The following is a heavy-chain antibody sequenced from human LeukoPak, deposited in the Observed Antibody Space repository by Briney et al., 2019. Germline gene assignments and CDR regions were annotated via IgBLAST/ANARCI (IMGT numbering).Heavy chain of an antibody. CDR3: ARDASGDTAMVNFDY. CDR2: LNPGAGST. CDR1: GYTFSNFY. Sequence: ASVKVSCKASGYTFSNFYVHWVRQAPGQGLEWMGILNPGAGSTNYAQKFQGRVTMTRDTSTRTVYMELSSLRPEDTAVYYCARDASGDTAMVNFDYWGQGTQVTVSS. D-gene: IGHD5-18*01. V-gene: IGHV1-46*03. J-gene: IGHJ4*02.